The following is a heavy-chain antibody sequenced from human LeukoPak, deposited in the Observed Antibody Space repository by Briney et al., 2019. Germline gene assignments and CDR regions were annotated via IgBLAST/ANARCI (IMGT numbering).Heavy chain of an antibody. D-gene: IGHD3-9*01. J-gene: IGHJ4*02. CDR1: GGSISSSSYY. V-gene: IGHV4-39*07. CDR2: IYYSGST. CDR3: ARDPLLYYDILTYGFDY. Sequence: PSETLSLTCTVSGGSISSSSYYWGWIRQPPGKGLEWIGSIYYSGSTYYNPSLKSRVTISVDTSKNQFSLKLSSVTAADTAVYYCARDPLLYYDILTYGFDYWGQGTLVTVSS.